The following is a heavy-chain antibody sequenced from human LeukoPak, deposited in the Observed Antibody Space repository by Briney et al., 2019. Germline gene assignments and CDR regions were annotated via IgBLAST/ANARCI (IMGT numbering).Heavy chain of an antibody. J-gene: IGHJ4*02. CDR3: ARQSYSSPPDY. V-gene: IGHV4-4*02. CDR2: IYYSGST. Sequence: TSGTLSLTCAVSGGSISSSNWWSWVRQPPGKGLEWIGSIYYSGSTYYNPSLKSRVTISVDTSKNQFSLKLSSVTAADTAVYYCARQSYSSPPDYWGQGTLVTVSS. D-gene: IGHD6-13*01. CDR1: GGSISSSNW.